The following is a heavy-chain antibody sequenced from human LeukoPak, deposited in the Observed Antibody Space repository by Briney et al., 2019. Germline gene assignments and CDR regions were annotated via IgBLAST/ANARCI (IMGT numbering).Heavy chain of an antibody. CDR3: ASGDDYNHKRPGVPDS. CDR2: LSTSGAST. CDR1: GFTFTNYA. D-gene: IGHD5-24*01. V-gene: IGHV3-23*01. J-gene: IGHJ5*01. Sequence: PGGSLRLSCTASGFTFTNYAMNWVRQAPGKGLEWVSTLSTSGASTYYADFAKGRFTVSRDNSKNTLFVQLTSLRAEDTGVYYCASGDDYNHKRPGVPDSWGQGTLVTVSS.